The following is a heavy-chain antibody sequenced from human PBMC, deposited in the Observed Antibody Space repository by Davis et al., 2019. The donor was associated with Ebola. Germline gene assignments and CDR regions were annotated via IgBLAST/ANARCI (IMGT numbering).Heavy chain of an antibody. J-gene: IGHJ6*02. CDR3: ARVGGFWSGYGMDV. Sequence: MPSETLSLTCAVYGGSFSGYYWSWIRQPPGKGLEWIGEINHSGSTNYNPSLKSRVTISVDTSKNQFFLKLSSVTAADTAVYYCARVGGFWSGYGMDVWGQGTTVTVSS. CDR2: INHSGST. V-gene: IGHV4-34*01. D-gene: IGHD3-3*01. CDR1: GGSFSGYY.